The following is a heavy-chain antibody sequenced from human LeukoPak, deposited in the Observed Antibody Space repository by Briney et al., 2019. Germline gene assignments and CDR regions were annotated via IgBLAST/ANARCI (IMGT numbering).Heavy chain of an antibody. CDR3: ARGPRAVAGIRFSGAFDI. D-gene: IGHD6-19*01. V-gene: IGHV3-74*01. J-gene: IGHJ3*02. CDR1: GFTFSTYW. Sequence: GGSLRLSCVASGFTFSTYWMHWVRQAPGKGLVWVSRINPDGSRTSYADSVKGRFTISRDYAKNTLYLQMNSLRAEDTAVYYCARGPRAVAGIRFSGAFDIWGQGTMVTVSS. CDR2: INPDGSRT.